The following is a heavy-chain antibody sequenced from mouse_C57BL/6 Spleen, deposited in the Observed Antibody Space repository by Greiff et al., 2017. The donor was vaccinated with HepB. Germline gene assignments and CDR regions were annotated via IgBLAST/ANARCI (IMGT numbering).Heavy chain of an antibody. D-gene: IGHD2-2*01. V-gene: IGHV1-15*01. J-gene: IGHJ3*01. Sequence: QVQLKQSGAELVRPGASVTLSCKASGYTFTDYEMHWVKQTPVHGLEWIGAIDPETGGTAYNQKFKGKAILTADKSSSTAYMELRSLTSEDSAVYYCTRLEIYYGYETSSWFAYWGQGTLVTVSA. CDR2: IDPETGGT. CDR3: TRLEIYYGYETSSWFAY. CDR1: GYTFTDYE.